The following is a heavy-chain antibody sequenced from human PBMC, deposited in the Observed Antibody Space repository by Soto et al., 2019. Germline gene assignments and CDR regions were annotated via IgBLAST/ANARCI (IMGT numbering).Heavy chain of an antibody. D-gene: IGHD1-1*01. CDR3: ARDSVAGWNPLILKKGGWFDP. CDR1: GFTFSSYS. CDR2: ISSSSSYI. J-gene: IGHJ5*02. Sequence: GGSLRLSCAASGFTFSSYSMNWVRQAPGKGLEWVSSISSSSSYIYYADSVKGRFTISRDNAKNSLYLQMNSLRAEDTAVYYCARDSVAGWNPLILKKGGWFDPWGQGTLVTVSS. V-gene: IGHV3-21*01.